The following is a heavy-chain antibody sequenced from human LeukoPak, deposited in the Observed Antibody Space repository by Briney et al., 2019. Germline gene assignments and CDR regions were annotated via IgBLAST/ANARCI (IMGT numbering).Heavy chain of an antibody. D-gene: IGHD5-18*01. CDR3: AADHGYSYGNDAFDI. V-gene: IGHV1-58*02. Sequence: ASVKVSCKASGFTFTSSAMQWVRQARGQRLERIGWIVVGSGNTNYAQKFQERVTITRDMSTSTAYMELSSLRSEDTAVYYCAADHGYSYGNDAFDIWGQGTMVTVSS. J-gene: IGHJ3*02. CDR1: GFTFTSSA. CDR2: IVVGSGNT.